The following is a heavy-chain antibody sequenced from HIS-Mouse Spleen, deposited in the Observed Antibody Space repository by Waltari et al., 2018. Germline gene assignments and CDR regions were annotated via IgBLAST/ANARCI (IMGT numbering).Heavy chain of an antibody. D-gene: IGHD6-13*01. CDR2: IYYSGST. Sequence: QLQLQESGPGLVKPSETLSLTCTVSGGSISSSSYYWGWIRQPPGKGLEWIGSIYYSGSTYSNPSLKSRVTISVDTSKHQCSLKLSSVTAADTAVYYCAREIPYSSSWYDWYFDLWGRGTLVTVSS. CDR1: GGSISSSSYY. CDR3: AREIPYSSSWYDWYFDL. J-gene: IGHJ2*01. V-gene: IGHV4-39*07.